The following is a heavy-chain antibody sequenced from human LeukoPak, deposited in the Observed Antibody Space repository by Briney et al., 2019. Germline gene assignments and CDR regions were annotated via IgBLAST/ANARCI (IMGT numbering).Heavy chain of an antibody. CDR2: IYTSGST. D-gene: IGHD6-19*01. CDR1: GGSISSYY. V-gene: IGHV4-4*07. Sequence: SETLSLTCTVSGGSISSYYWSWIRQPAGKGLEWIGRIYTSGSTNYNPSLKSRVTMSVDTSKNQFSLKLSSVTAADTAVYYCARARQRWLVRGVVFDYWGQGTLVTVSS. J-gene: IGHJ4*02. CDR3: ARARQRWLVRGVVFDY.